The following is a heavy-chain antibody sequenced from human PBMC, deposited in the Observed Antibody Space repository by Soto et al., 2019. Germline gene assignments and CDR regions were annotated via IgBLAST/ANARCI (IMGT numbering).Heavy chain of an antibody. CDR2: ISYDGNKK. V-gene: IGHV3-30-3*01. D-gene: IGHD6-19*01. CDR1: GFTLSSYS. J-gene: IGHJ4*02. CDR3: ARSVAVAGLDF. Sequence: QVQLVESGGGVVQPGRSLRLSCAASGFTLSSYSMYWVRQTPGKGLEWVALISYDGNKKYYGDSVGGRFTISRDTSKNTVYLQMNSLRPEETAVYYCARSVAVAGLDFWGQGTLVTVSS.